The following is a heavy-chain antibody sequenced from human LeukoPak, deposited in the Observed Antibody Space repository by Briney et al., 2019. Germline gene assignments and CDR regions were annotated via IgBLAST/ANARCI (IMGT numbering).Heavy chain of an antibody. J-gene: IGHJ5*01. CDR2: INCRSTYI. Sequence: GGSLRLSCGASGFTFSNYNMNWVRQAPREGLEWVSSINCRSTYIFYADSVMGRFTISRDNAKNSLFLQMNSLRAEDTAVYYCARDETNGFDSWGQGTLVTVSS. D-gene: IGHD1-14*01. CDR3: ARDETNGFDS. CDR1: GFTFSNYN. V-gene: IGHV3-21*01.